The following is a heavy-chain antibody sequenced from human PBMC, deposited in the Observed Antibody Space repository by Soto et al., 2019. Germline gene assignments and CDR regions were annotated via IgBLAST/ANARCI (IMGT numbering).Heavy chain of an antibody. D-gene: IGHD3-3*01. CDR3: TREVRFLDSLRNYYYYGMDV. Sequence: GGSLRLSCTASGFTFGDYAMSWFRQAPGKGLEWVGFIRSKAYGGTTEYAASVKGRFTISRDDSKSIAYLQMNSLKTEDTAVYYCTREVRFLDSLRNYYYYGMDVWGQGTTVTVSS. CDR1: GFTFGDYA. V-gene: IGHV3-49*03. CDR2: IRSKAYGGTT. J-gene: IGHJ6*02.